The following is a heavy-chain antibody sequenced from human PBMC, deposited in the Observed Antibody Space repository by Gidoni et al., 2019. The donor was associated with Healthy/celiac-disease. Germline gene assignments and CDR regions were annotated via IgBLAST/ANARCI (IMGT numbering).Heavy chain of an antibody. CDR1: GFSLSTSGVG. CDR2: IYWEDDK. Sequence: QITLKESGPTLVKPTQTLTLTCTFSGFSLSTSGVGVGWIRQPPGKALEWLALIYWEDDKRYSPSLKSRLTITKDTSKNQVVLIMTNMDPVDTATYYCAQTIAAAEFDYWGQGTLVTVSS. J-gene: IGHJ4*02. V-gene: IGHV2-5*02. CDR3: AQTIAAAEFDY. D-gene: IGHD6-13*01.